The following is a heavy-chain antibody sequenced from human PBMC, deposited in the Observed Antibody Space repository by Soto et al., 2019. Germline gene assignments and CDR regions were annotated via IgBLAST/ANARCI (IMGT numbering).Heavy chain of an antibody. V-gene: IGHV4-59*01. CDR1: GGSISGYY. D-gene: IGHD1-1*01. CDR2: IYYSGST. CDR3: ARGMMCTINGFDD. Sequence: QVQLHESGPGLVKPSETLSLTCIVSGGSISGYYWNWIRQPPGKGLEWIGCIYYSGSTNYNPSLTSRVTISVDTSKNQLSLKLTSVPAADTAVYYCARGMMCTINGFDDWGQGTLVTVSS. J-gene: IGHJ4*02.